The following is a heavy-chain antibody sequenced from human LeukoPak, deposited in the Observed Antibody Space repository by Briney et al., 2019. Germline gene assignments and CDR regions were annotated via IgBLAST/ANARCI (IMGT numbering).Heavy chain of an antibody. CDR3: ARDGSGSQGVNWFDP. CDR2: INVDNDDT. Sequence: GASVKVSCKASGYTFTSYGISWVRQAPGQGLEWMGCINVDNDDTRYSQKFQGRVTITSDTSASTVYMELSSLRFEDTAVYYCARDGSGSQGVNWFDPWGPGTQVTVSS. CDR1: GYTFTSYG. J-gene: IGHJ5*02. D-gene: IGHD3-10*01. V-gene: IGHV1-18*01.